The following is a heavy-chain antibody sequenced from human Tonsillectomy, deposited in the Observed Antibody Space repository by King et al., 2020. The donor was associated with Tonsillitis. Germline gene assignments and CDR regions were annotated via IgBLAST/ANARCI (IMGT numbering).Heavy chain of an antibody. CDR2: IYYSGT. CDR3: ARHNSPLTAVDY. V-gene: IGHV4-59*08. CDR1: GGSISSYY. Sequence: QLQESGPGLVKPSETLSLTCTVSGGSISSYYWSWLRQPPGKGLAWIGYIYYSGTNYNPPLKSRVTISVDTSKNQFSLKLSSVTAADTAVYYCARHNSPLTAVDYWGQGTLVTVSS. J-gene: IGHJ4*02. D-gene: IGHD2-21*02.